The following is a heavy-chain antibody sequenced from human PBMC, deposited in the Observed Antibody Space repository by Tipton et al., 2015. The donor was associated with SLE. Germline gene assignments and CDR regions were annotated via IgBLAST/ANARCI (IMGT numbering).Heavy chain of an antibody. CDR2: ISSSSSYI. D-gene: IGHD3-10*01. J-gene: IGHJ4*02. CDR3: ASRLWFGDLLF. Sequence: GSLRLSCAASGFTFSSYSMNWVRQAPGKGLEWVSSISSSSSYIYYADSVKGRFTISRDNAKNSLYLQMNSLRAEDTAVYYCASRLWFGDLLFWGQGTLVTVSS. V-gene: IGHV3-21*01. CDR1: GFTFSSYS.